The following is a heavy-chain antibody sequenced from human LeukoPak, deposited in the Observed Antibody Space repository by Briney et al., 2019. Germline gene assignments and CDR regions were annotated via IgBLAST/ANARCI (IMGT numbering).Heavy chain of an antibody. D-gene: IGHD6-19*01. Sequence: PGGSLRLSCAASGFTFSSHWMSWVRQAPGKGLEWVANIKPDGSEKYYVDSVKGRFTISRDNAKNSLYLQMNSLRAEDTAVYYCGRSVAGSDYWGQGTLVTVSS. CDR3: GRSVAGSDY. V-gene: IGHV3-7*01. CDR2: IKPDGSEK. J-gene: IGHJ4*02. CDR1: GFTFSSHW.